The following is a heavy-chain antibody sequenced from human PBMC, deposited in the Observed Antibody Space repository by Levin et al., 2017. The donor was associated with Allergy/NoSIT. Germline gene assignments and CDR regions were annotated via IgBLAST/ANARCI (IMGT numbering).Heavy chain of an antibody. J-gene: IGHJ1*01. CDR2: ISWNSGSI. V-gene: IGHV3-9*01. D-gene: IGHD1-26*01. CDR1: GFTFDDYA. Sequence: QTGGSLRLSCAASGFTFDDYAMHWVRQAPGKGLEWVSGISWNSGSIGYADSVKGRFTISRDNAKNSLYLQMNSLRAEDTAWDYCAKGKWGVEGYFQHWGQGTLVTVSS. CDR3: AKGKWGVEGYFQH.